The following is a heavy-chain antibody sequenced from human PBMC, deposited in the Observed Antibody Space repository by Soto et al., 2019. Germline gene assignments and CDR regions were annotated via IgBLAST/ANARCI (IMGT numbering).Heavy chain of an antibody. CDR3: AKPLFYSDRWYFDY. CDR1: GFIFSSYS. D-gene: IGHD3-9*01. Sequence: QVQLVESGGGVVQPGRSLRLSCGASGFIFSSYSMHWVGQAPGKGLEWVTAISSDGTGRYYGDSVKGRFTVSRDNSKNTVYLQMNSLRPEDTAVYYCAKPLFYSDRWYFDYWGQGTPVTVSS. J-gene: IGHJ4*02. CDR2: ISSDGTGR. V-gene: IGHV3-30*18.